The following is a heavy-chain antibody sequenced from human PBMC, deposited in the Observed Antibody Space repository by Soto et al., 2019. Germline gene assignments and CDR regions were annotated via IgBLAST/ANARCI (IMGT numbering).Heavy chain of an antibody. CDR1: GGSFSGYY. CDR2: INHSGST. D-gene: IGHD4-17*01. J-gene: IGHJ6*03. Sequence: SETLSLTCAVYGGSFSGYYWSWIRQPPGKGLEWIGEINHSGSTNYNPSLKSRVNISVDTSKNQFSLKPSSVTAADTAVYYCARGLQSTVTTTTGYMDVWGKGTTVTVSS. CDR3: ARGLQSTVTTTTGYMDV. V-gene: IGHV4-34*01.